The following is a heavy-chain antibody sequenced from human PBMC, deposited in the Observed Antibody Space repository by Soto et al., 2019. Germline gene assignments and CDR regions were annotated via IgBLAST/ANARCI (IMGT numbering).Heavy chain of an antibody. J-gene: IGHJ3*02. V-gene: IGHV1-46*03. D-gene: IGHD1-1*01. CDR2: INPSGGST. CDR3: ARCLVTTPDEFYI. CDR1: GYTFTSYY. Sequence: ASVKVSCKASGYTFTSYYMHWVRQAPRQGLEWMGIINPSGGSTSYAQKFQGRVTMTRDTSTSTVYMELSSLRSEDTAVYYCARCLVTTPDEFYICGQRTMVTVS.